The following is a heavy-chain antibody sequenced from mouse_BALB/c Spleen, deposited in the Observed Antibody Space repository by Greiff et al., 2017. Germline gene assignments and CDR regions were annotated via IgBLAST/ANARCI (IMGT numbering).Heavy chain of an antibody. D-gene: IGHD1-1*01. V-gene: IGHV5-12-1*01. CDR1: GFAFSSYD. J-gene: IGHJ3*01. CDR2: ISSGGGST. CDR3: ARGTTVVAKWAWFAY. Sequence: EVQVVESGGGLVKPGGSLKLSCAASGFAFSSYDMSWVRQTPEKRLEWVAYISSGGGSTYYPDTVKGRFTISRDNAKNTLYLQMSSLKSEDTAMYYCARGTTVVAKWAWFAYWGQGTLVTVSA.